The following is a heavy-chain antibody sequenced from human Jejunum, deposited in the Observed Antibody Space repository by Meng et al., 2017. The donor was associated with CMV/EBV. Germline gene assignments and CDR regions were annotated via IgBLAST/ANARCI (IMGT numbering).Heavy chain of an antibody. V-gene: IGHV4-4*02. J-gene: IGHJ4*02. D-gene: IGHD2-2*02. Sequence: SLGPPSPGRGLGWICAIPPSEARNHHPSPQSRGTLPVDRSKNHFSLMLNSVTAADTAVYYCARGHCTKTICYTGALDFWGQGTLVTVSS. CDR2: IPPSEAR. CDR3: ARGHCTKTICYTGALDF.